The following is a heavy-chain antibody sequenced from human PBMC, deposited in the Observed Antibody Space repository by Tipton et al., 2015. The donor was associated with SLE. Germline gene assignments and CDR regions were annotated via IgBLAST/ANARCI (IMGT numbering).Heavy chain of an antibody. Sequence: TLSLTCAVYGGSFSGYYWSWIRQPPGKGLEWIGEINHSGSTNYNPSLKSRVTISVDTSKNQFSLKLSSVTAADTAVYYCARVGRSYDYVWGRYYYYYMDVWGKGTTVTVSS. CDR2: INHSGST. J-gene: IGHJ6*03. CDR3: ARVGRSYDYVWGRYYYYYMDV. D-gene: IGHD3-16*01. CDR1: GGSFSGYY. V-gene: IGHV4-34*01.